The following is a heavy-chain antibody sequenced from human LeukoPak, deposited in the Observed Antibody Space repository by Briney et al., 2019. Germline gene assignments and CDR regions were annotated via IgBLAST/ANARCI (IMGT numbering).Heavy chain of an antibody. Sequence: PGGSLRLSCAASGFTFSNYWMHWVRQAPGKGLEWVAFIRYDGSNKYYADSVKGRFTISRDNSKNTLYLQMNSLRAEDTAVYYCAKDKHYGSGRSLDYWGQGTLVTVSS. J-gene: IGHJ4*02. CDR3: AKDKHYGSGRSLDY. V-gene: IGHV3-30*02. CDR2: IRYDGSNK. D-gene: IGHD3-10*01. CDR1: GFTFSNYW.